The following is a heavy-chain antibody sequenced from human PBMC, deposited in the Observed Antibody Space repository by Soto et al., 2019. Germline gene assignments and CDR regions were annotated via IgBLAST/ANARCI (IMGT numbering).Heavy chain of an antibody. J-gene: IGHJ4*02. CDR1: GGSISSGGYS. CDR3: ARGILPGIAAAGAFDY. D-gene: IGHD6-13*01. V-gene: IGHV4-30-2*01. CDR2: IYHSGST. Sequence: SETLSLTCAVSGGSISSGGYSWSWIRQPPGKGLEWIGYIYHSGSTNYNPSLKSRVTISVDTSKNQFSLKLSSVTAADTAVYYCARGILPGIAAAGAFDYWGQGTLVTVSS.